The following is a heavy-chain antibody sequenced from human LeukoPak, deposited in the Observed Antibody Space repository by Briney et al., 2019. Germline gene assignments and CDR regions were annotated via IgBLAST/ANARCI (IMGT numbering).Heavy chain of an antibody. Sequence: ASVKVSCKASGYTFTSYYMHWVRQAPGQGLEWMGIINPSGGSTSYAQKFQGRVTMTRDTSTSTVYMELSSLRSEDTAVYYCAREAYLLWFGELAYYYCGMDVWGQGTTVTVSS. CDR1: GYTFTSYY. D-gene: IGHD3-10*01. CDR3: AREAYLLWFGELAYYYCGMDV. V-gene: IGHV1-46*01. CDR2: INPSGGST. J-gene: IGHJ6*02.